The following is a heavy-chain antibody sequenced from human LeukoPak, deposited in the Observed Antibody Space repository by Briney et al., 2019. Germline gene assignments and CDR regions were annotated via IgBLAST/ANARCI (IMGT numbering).Heavy chain of an antibody. CDR3: ARSLGYSSSWYSDY. V-gene: IGHV5-51*01. J-gene: IGHJ4*02. CDR2: IYPGDSDT. D-gene: IGHD6-13*01. Sequence: GESLKISCEGSGYSFNIYWIGWVRQMPGKGLEWMGIIYPGDSDTRYSPSFQGQVTISADKSISTAYLQWSSLKASDTAMYYCARSLGYSSSWYSDYWGQGTLVTVSS. CDR1: GYSFNIYW.